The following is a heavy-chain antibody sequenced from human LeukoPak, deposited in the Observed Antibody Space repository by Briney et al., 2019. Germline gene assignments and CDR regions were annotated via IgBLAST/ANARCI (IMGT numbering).Heavy chain of an antibody. CDR2: INPNSGGT. V-gene: IGHV1-2*02. Sequence: GASVKVSCKASGYTFTGYYMHWVRQAPGQGLEWMGWINPNSGGTNYAQKFQGRVTMARDTSISTAYMELSRLRSDDTAVYYCARDCSSTSCSGFDPWGQGTLVTVSS. CDR1: GYTFTGYY. J-gene: IGHJ5*02. CDR3: ARDCSSTSCSGFDP. D-gene: IGHD2-2*01.